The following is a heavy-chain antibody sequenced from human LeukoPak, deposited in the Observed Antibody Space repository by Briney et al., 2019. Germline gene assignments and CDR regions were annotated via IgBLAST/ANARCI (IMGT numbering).Heavy chain of an antibody. J-gene: IGHJ3*02. D-gene: IGHD1-26*01. V-gene: IGHV4-59*08. CDR1: GGSISSYY. CDR3: ATYSGSYYDAFDI. Sequence: PSETLSLTYTVSGGSISSYYWSWIRQPPGKGLEWIGYIYYSGSTNYNPSLKSRVTISVDTSKNQFSLKLSSVTAADTAVYYCATYSGSYYDAFDIWGQGTMVTVSS. CDR2: IYYSGST.